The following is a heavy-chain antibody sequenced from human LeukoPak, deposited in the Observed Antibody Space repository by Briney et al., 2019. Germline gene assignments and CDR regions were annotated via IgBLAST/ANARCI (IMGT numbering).Heavy chain of an antibody. CDR3: AREGYSGYDWLDY. D-gene: IGHD5-12*01. V-gene: IGHV1-69*05. Sequence: ASVKVSCKASGGTFSSYAISWVRQAPGQGLEWMGGIIPIFGTANYAQKFQGRVTITTDESTSTAYMELSSLRSEDMAVYYCAREGYSGYDWLDYWGQGTLVTVSS. CDR1: GGTFSSYA. CDR2: IIPIFGTA. J-gene: IGHJ4*02.